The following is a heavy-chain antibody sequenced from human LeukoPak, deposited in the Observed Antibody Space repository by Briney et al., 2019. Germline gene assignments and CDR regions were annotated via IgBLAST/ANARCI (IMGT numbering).Heavy chain of an antibody. Sequence: GGSLRLSCAASGFTFSSYSMNWVRQAPGKGLEWGSYISSSSSTIYYADSVKGRFTISRDNAKNSLYLQMNSLRAEDTAVYYCASDLTVVVVAASDHDAFDIWGQGTMVTVSS. V-gene: IGHV3-48*01. D-gene: IGHD2-15*01. CDR3: ASDLTVVVVAASDHDAFDI. CDR2: ISSSSSTI. J-gene: IGHJ3*02. CDR1: GFTFSSYS.